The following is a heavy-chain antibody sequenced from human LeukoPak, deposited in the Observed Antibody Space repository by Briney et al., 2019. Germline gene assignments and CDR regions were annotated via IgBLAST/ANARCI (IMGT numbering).Heavy chain of an antibody. CDR3: ARDIGDGYNFLHFDY. V-gene: IGHV1-18*01. CDR2: ISAYNGNT. D-gene: IGHD5-24*01. J-gene: IGHJ4*02. CDR1: GYTFTSYG. Sequence: ASVKVSCKASGYTFTSYGISWVRQAPGQGLEWMGWISAYNGNTNYAQKLQGRVTMTTDTSTSTAYMELRSLRSDDTAVYYCARDIGDGYNFLHFDYWDQGTLVTVSS.